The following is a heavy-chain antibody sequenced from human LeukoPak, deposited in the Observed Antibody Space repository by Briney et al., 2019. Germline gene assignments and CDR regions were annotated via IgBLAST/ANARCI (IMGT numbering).Heavy chain of an antibody. CDR2: INPSGGST. V-gene: IGHV1-46*01. D-gene: IGHD2-2*01. CDR3: ARDRYCSSTSCTNNFDY. J-gene: IGHJ4*02. Sequence: GASVKVSCKASGYTFTSYYMHWVRQAPGQGLEWMGIINPSGGSTSYVQKFQGRVTMTRDTSTSTVYMELSSLRSEDTAVYYCARDRYCSSTSCTNNFDYWGQGTLVTVSS. CDR1: GYTFTSYY.